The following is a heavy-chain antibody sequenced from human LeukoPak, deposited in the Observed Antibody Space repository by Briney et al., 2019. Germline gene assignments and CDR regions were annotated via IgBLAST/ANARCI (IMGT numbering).Heavy chain of an antibody. CDR3: ASRSDDRSLYYFDY. J-gene: IGHJ4*02. Sequence: SETLSLTCTVSGGSIRSSGYYWGWIRQPPGKGLEWIGSIYSSGSTYYNPSLKSRVTISVDTSKSQFSLKLGSVTAADTAVYYCASRSDDRSLYYFDYWGQGTLVTVSS. CDR1: GGSIRSSGYY. V-gene: IGHV4-39*01. D-gene: IGHD3-22*01. CDR2: IYSSGST.